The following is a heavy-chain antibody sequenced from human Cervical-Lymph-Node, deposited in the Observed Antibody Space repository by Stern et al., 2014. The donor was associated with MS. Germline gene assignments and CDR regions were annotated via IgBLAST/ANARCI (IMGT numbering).Heavy chain of an antibody. CDR2: VYYSGGT. V-gene: IGHV4-59*01. Sequence: QVQLQESGPGLEKPSATLSLTCTVSGGSFATYYLSWIRQPPGKGLEWIGYVYYSGGTNYNPSLKSRVTLSVDTSKNQFSLKVNSVTALDTAVYYCARGLMPAVGYGMDVWGQGTTVTVSS. CDR3: ARGLMPAVGYGMDV. CDR1: GGSFATYY. J-gene: IGHJ6*02. D-gene: IGHD6-13*01.